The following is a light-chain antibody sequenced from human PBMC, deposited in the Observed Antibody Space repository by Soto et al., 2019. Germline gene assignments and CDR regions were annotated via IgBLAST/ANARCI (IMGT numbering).Light chain of an antibody. CDR1: QNINIY. CDR3: QQTSTAPFT. V-gene: IGKV1-39*01. J-gene: IGKJ3*01. CDR2: ESS. Sequence: DIELTQSPSSLSASVGDRVTIACRSSQNINIYLNWYQQKPGNAPKLLIFESSSLQRGVPSRFSGSGSRRDFTLTISSLQREDFATYFCQQTSTAPFTFGPGTKVDIK.